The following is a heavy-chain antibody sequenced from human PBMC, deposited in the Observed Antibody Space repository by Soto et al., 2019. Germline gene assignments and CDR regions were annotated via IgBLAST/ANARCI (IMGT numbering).Heavy chain of an antibody. J-gene: IGHJ4*02. CDR1: GGTFSSYA. V-gene: IGHV1-69*13. Sequence: SVKVSCKGSGGTFSSYAISWVRQAPGQGLEWMGGIIPIFGTANYAQKFQGRVTITADESTSTAYMELSSLRSEDTAVYYCARRARMGRQLWLPFDCWAKGTLVTVS. CDR3: ARRARMGRQLWLPFDC. D-gene: IGHD5-18*01. CDR2: IIPIFGTA.